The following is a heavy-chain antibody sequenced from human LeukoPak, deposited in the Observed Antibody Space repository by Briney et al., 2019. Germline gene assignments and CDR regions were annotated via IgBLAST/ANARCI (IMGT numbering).Heavy chain of an antibody. Sequence: SETLSLTCTVSGGSFSTYYWSWIRQPPGKGLEWIGYIYYSGSTNYNPSLKSRVTISVDTSKNQFSLKLSSVTAADTAVYYCARDEGYGSYFDNWGQGTLVTVSS. J-gene: IGHJ4*02. CDR1: GGSFSTYY. CDR3: ARDEGYGSYFDN. CDR2: IYYSGST. D-gene: IGHD2-15*01. V-gene: IGHV4-59*01.